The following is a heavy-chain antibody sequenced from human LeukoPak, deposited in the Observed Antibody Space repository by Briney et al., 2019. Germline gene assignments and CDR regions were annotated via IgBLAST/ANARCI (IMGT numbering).Heavy chain of an antibody. CDR1: GISFSSYG. V-gene: IGHV3-23*01. CDR3: AKGRIRIGAAGIFDY. J-gene: IGHJ4*02. CDR2: ITNSGEST. Sequence: QPGGSLRLSCAASGISFSSYGMNWVRQAPGKGLEWVSGITNSGESTYYADSVKGRFTISRDNSKNTLYLQMNSLRAEDTAIYYCAKGRIRIGAAGIFDYWGQGTLVTVSS. D-gene: IGHD6-13*01.